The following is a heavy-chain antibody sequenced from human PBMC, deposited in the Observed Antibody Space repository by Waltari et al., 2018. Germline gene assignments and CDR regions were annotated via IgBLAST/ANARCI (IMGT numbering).Heavy chain of an antibody. CDR3: ARGADYDFWSGYLARTGWFDP. CDR1: GYTFTSYD. V-gene: IGHV1-8*01. CDR2: MNPNSGNT. J-gene: IGHJ5*02. D-gene: IGHD3-3*01. Sequence: QVQLVQSGAEVKKPGASVKVSCKASGYTFTSYDINWVRQATGQGLEWKGWMNPNSGNTSYAQKCQGRVTMTSNTSISTAYMALSSLRSEDTAVYYCARGADYDFWSGYLARTGWFDPWGQGTLVTVSS.